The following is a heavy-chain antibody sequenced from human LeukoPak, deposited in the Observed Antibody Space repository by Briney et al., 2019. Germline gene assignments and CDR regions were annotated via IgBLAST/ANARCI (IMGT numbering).Heavy chain of an antibody. V-gene: IGHV4-59*08. CDR1: GGSFSGYY. CDR3: ARMVAATPWGAFDI. J-gene: IGHJ3*02. CDR2: IYYSGST. Sequence: SSETLSLTCAVYGGSFSGYYWSWIRQPPGKGLEWIGYIYYSGSTNYNPSLKSRVTISVDTSKNQFSLKLSSVTAADTAVYYCARMVAATPWGAFDIWGQGTMVTVSS. D-gene: IGHD2-15*01.